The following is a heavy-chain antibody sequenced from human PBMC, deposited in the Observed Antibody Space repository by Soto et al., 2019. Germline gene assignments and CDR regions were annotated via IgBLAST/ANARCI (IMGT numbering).Heavy chain of an antibody. D-gene: IGHD5-12*01. Sequence: DVQVEESGGGLIQPGGSLRLSCAASGFIVNGKKYLTWVRQAPGKGLEWLSAVYSADGTFYADSVKGRFTVSLDNVKNTVYLQMNSLRSEDTGVYYCATWCLRESAFDFWGPGTRVIVSA. J-gene: IGHJ3*01. CDR1: GFIVNGKKY. CDR2: VYSADGT. CDR3: ATWCLRESAFDF. V-gene: IGHV3-53*01.